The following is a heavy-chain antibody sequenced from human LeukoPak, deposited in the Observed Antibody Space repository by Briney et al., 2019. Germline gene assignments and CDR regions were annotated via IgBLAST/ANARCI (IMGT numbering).Heavy chain of an antibody. Sequence: GGSLRLSCAASGFTFSSYWMSWVRQAPGKGLEWVAHIKQDGSEKNYVDSVKGRFTISRDNAKKSLYLQMDTLRVEDTAVYYCARGSRAVAGTKNDYWGQGTLVTVSA. CDR2: IKQDGSEK. J-gene: IGHJ4*02. V-gene: IGHV3-7*01. CDR3: ARGSRAVAGTKNDY. D-gene: IGHD6-19*01. CDR1: GFTFSSYW.